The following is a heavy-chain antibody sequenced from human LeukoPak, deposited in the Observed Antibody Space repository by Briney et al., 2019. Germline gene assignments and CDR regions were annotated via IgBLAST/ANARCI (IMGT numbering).Heavy chain of an antibody. CDR1: GFTFSSHA. D-gene: IGHD1-26*01. CDR3: AKEPYSGSQLLDY. Sequence: GGSLRLSCAASGFTFSSHAMSWVRQAPGKGLEWVSAISTSGGSTYYADSVKGRFTISRDNSKNTLNLQMNSLRAEDTAVYYCAKEPYSGSQLLDYWGQGTLVTVSS. V-gene: IGHV3-23*01. CDR2: ISTSGGST. J-gene: IGHJ4*02.